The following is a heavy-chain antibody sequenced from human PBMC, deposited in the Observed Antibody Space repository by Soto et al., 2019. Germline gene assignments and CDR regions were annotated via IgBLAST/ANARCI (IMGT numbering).Heavy chain of an antibody. J-gene: IGHJ5*02. Sequence: ASVKVSCKASGYTFTSYGISWVRQAPGQGLEWMGWISAYNGNTNYAQKLQGRVTMTTDTSTSTAYMELRSLRSDDTAVYYCARDYDFWSGYYTGFDPWGQGTLVTVSS. V-gene: IGHV1-18*01. CDR2: ISAYNGNT. D-gene: IGHD3-3*01. CDR3: ARDYDFWSGYYTGFDP. CDR1: GYTFTSYG.